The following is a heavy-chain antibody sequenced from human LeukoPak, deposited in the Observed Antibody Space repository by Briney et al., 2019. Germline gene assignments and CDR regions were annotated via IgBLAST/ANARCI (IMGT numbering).Heavy chain of an antibody. V-gene: IGHV3-48*04. D-gene: IGHD6-13*01. J-gene: IGHJ4*02. CDR2: ISSSSSTI. CDR3: ARGSTIAAAGTTDY. Sequence: GGSLRLSCAASGFTFSSYSMDWVRQAPGKGLEWVSYISSSSSTIYYADSVKGRFTISRDNAKNSLYLQMNSLRAEDTAVYYCARGSTIAAAGTTDYWGQGTLVTVSS. CDR1: GFTFSSYS.